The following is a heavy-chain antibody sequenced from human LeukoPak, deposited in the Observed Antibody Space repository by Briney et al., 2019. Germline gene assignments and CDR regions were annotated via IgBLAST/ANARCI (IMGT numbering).Heavy chain of an antibody. Sequence: KSSETLSLTCSVSDDSITMYYWTWIRQPPGKGLEWIGHVDHTGSTNFNPSLNGRVSISRDTTKNLFSLRLRSVTAADTAVYFCARGRVSSSTWYSTYYNYFYMDVWGKGTTVTVSS. J-gene: IGHJ6*03. D-gene: IGHD1-1*01. CDR3: ARGRVSSSTWYSTYYNYFYMDV. V-gene: IGHV4-59*01. CDR2: VDHTGST. CDR1: DDSITMYY.